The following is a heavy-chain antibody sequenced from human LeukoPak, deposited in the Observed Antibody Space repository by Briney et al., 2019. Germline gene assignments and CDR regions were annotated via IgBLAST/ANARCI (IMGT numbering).Heavy chain of an antibody. CDR2: ISAYNGNT. CDR1: GYTFTSYG. D-gene: IGHD2-15*01. J-gene: IGHJ5*02. CDR3: ARARRPYCSGGSCYSRDWFDP. Sequence: ASVKVSCKASGYTFTSYGISWVRQAPGQGLEWMGWISAYNGNTNYAQKLQGRVTMTTDTSTSTAYMELRSLRSDDTAVYYCARARRPYCSGGSCYSRDWFDPWGQGTLVTVSS. V-gene: IGHV1-18*01.